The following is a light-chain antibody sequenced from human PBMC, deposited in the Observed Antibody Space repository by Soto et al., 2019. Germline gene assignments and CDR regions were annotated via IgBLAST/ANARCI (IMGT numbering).Light chain of an antibody. Sequence: VMTQSPAIVSVSQGERATLSCRASQSVSTNVAWYQQIPGQTPRLLIYGASTRATGIPVRFSGSGSGTEFTLTISSLQSEDFAVYYCHQYDDGPYTFGQGTKVDI. CDR2: GAS. J-gene: IGKJ2*01. CDR1: QSVSTN. V-gene: IGKV3-15*01. CDR3: HQYDDGPYT.